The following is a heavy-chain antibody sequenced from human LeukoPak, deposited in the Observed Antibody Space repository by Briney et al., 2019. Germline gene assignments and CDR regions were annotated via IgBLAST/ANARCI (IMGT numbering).Heavy chain of an antibody. CDR1: GFTFSSYS. D-gene: IGHD4-17*01. V-gene: IGHV3-21*01. J-gene: IGHJ4*02. Sequence: GGSLRLSCAASGFTFSSYSMNWVRQAPGKGLEWVSSISSSSSYIYYADSVKGRFTISRDNAKNSLYLQMNSLGAEDTAVYYCARSHDYGDGSYWGQGTLVTVSS. CDR2: ISSSSSYI. CDR3: ARSHDYGDGSY.